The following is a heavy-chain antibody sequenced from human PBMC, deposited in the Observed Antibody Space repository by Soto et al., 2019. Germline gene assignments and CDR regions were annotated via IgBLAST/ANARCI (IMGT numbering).Heavy chain of an antibody. J-gene: IGHJ6*02. CDR3: AKEYSDFLTAYYGPLNIYYYYSGMDV. V-gene: IGHV3-23*01. CDR2: ITGSGGST. CDR1: GFAFSSYA. D-gene: IGHD3-9*01. Sequence: GGSLRLSCAASGFAFSSYAMSWVRQAPGKGLEWVPSITGSGGSTYNADSVKGRFTIPRDNSENTLYLQMNSLRAEDTAVYYCAKEYSDFLTAYYGPLNIYYYYSGMDVWGQGTTVTVSS.